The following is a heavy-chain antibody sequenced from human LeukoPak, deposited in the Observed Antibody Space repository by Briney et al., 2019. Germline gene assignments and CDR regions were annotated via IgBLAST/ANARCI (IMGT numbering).Heavy chain of an antibody. CDR2: IYYSGST. D-gene: IGHD3-10*01. J-gene: IGHJ4*02. CDR1: GGSISSYY. CDR3: ARPDSGPFGY. Sequence: SETLSLTCTVSGGSISSYYWSWIRQPPGKGLEWIGSIYYSGSTYYNPSLKSRVTISVDTSKNQFSLKLSSVTAADTAVYYCARPDSGPFGYWGQGTLVTVSS. V-gene: IGHV4-59*05.